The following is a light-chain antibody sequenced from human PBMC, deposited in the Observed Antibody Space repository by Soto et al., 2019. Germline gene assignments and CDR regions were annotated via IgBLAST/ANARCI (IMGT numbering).Light chain of an antibody. CDR3: QSYDRSLSGSV. Sequence: QSVLTQPPSVSEAPGQRVTISCTGSTSNIGADYDVHWYQQLPGTAPKLLIYGNTNRPSAVPDRFVGSKSGTSASLAITGLQAEDEAEYYCQSYDRSLSGSVFGGGTKLTVL. CDR1: TSNIGADYD. V-gene: IGLV1-40*01. CDR2: GNT. J-gene: IGLJ2*01.